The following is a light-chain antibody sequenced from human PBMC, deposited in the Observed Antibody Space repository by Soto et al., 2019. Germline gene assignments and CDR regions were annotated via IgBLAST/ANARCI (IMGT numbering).Light chain of an antibody. V-gene: IGKV1-33*01. J-gene: IGKJ2*01. CDR2: DVS. CDR1: QDIGHY. CDR3: QQYERFYT. Sequence: IQMTQSPSCLSASVGYRVTIACQASQDIGHYLNWYQQKAGKAPKLLIYDVSNLETGVPSRFSGGGSGTSFTFTISSLQPEDVATYFCQQYERFYTFAQGTKVDIK.